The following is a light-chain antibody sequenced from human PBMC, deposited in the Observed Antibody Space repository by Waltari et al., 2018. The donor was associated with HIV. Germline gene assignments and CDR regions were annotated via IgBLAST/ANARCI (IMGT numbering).Light chain of an antibody. CDR1: ESIGRN. CDR2: DSS. CDR3: QQRGSGWLT. J-gene: IGKJ4*01. V-gene: IGKV3-11*01. Sequence: EIVLTQSPATLSLSPGERATLSCTTRESIGRNLGWWQQKPGRAPRLLLYDSSHRATGIPDGCSGSGSGTEFTLTISSLVPEDYAGYFCQQRGSGWLTFGGGTKVEIK.